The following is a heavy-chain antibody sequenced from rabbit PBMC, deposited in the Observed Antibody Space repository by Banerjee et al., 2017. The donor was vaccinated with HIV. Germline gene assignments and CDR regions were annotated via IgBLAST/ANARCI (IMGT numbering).Heavy chain of an antibody. CDR3: ARDLAGVMGWKFYS. CDR2: FNTSSGMT. J-gene: IGHJ4*01. CDR1: GFSFNNKYV. D-gene: IGHD3-1*01. Sequence: QQQLEESGGALVKPEGSLTLTCTASGFSFNNKYVMCWFRQDSGKRLGWIACFNTSSGMTGYPSRAKGRFAISTAASATVSLQMTSVRAADTAPYFCARDLAGVMGWKFYSGGPGSRVTDS. V-gene: IGHV1S45*01.